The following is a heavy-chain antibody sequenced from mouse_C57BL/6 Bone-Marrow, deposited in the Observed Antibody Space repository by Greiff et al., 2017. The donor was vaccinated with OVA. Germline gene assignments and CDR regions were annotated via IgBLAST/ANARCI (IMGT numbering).Heavy chain of an antibody. J-gene: IGHJ2*01. D-gene: IGHD1-1*01. CDR1: GYTFTSYG. V-gene: IGHV1-81*01. Sequence: QVQLKESGAELARPGASVKLSCKASGYTFTSYGISWVKQRTGQGLEWIGEIYPRSGNTYYNEKFKGKATLTADKSSSTAYMELRSLTSEDSAVYFCARPPTTVVPYFDYWGQGTTLTVSS. CDR3: ARPPTTVVPYFDY. CDR2: IYPRSGNT.